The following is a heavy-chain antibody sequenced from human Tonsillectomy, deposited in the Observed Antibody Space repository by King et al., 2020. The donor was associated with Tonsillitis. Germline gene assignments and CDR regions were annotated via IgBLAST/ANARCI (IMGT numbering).Heavy chain of an antibody. V-gene: IGHV3-48*03. J-gene: IGHJ4*02. CDR1: GFTFSSYE. CDR2: ISSTGNTI. D-gene: IGHD2-15*01. CDR3: ARAPVVLAVTLDY. Sequence: DVQLVESGGGLVQPGGSLRLSCAASGFTFSSYEMNWVRQAPGKGLQWVSYISSTGNTIYYADSVKGRFTISRDNAKNSLYLQMNSLRAEDTAVYYCARAPVVLAVTLDYWGQGTLVTVSS.